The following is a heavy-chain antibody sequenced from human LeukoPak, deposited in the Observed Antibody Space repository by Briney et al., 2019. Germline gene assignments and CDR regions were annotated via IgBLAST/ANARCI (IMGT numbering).Heavy chain of an antibody. CDR1: GFTFSNAW. D-gene: IGHD3-22*01. J-gene: IGHJ3*02. CDR2: IKSKTDGGTT. CDR3: TTDWAYYYDSSGYYDDAFDI. Sequence: GGSLRLSCAASGFTFSNAWMSWVRQAPGKGLEWVGRIKSKTDGGTTDYAAPVKGRFTISRDDSKNTLYLQMNSLKTEDTAEYYCTTDWAYYYDSSGYYDDAFDIWGQGTMVTVSS. V-gene: IGHV3-15*01.